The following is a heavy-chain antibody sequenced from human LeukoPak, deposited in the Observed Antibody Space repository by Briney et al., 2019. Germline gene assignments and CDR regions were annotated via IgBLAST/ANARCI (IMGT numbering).Heavy chain of an antibody. V-gene: IGHV1-46*01. CDR3: ARAPRNSSTMLDF. CDR2: INPDGGST. Sequence: ASVKVSCKASGYTFTSYWIQWVRQAPGQGLAWVGLINPDGGSTAYAHRFQGRVIMTRDTSTSTAYMDLSSLRSEDTAVYHCARAPRNSSTMLDFWGQGTLVTISS. CDR1: GYTFTSYW. D-gene: IGHD6-13*01. J-gene: IGHJ4*02.